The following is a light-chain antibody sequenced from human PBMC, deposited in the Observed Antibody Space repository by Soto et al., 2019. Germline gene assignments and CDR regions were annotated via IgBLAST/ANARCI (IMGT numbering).Light chain of an antibody. CDR2: DND. CDR1: SSNIGNNY. Sequence: QSVLTQPPSVSAAPGQKVTISCSGSSSNIGNNYVFWYQQLPGTAPKLLIYDNDKRPSGIPDRFSGSKSGTSATLGITGLQTGDEADDYCATWDRSLSVGVVGGGTKLTVL. CDR3: ATWDRSLSVGV. J-gene: IGLJ2*01. V-gene: IGLV1-51*01.